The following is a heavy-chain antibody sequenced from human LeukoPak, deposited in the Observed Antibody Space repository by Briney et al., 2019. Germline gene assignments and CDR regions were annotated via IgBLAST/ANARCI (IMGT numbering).Heavy chain of an antibody. V-gene: IGHV3-53*01. D-gene: IGHD2-15*01. CDR3: ARNVGWFRFDY. J-gene: IGHJ4*02. CDR2: IYSGGST. Sequence: GGSLRLSCAASGLTVSSNYMSWVRQAPGKGLEWVSVIYSGGSTYYADSVKGRFTISRDNAKNSLYLQMNSLRAEDTAVYYCARNVGWFRFDYWGQGTLVTVSS. CDR1: GLTVSSNY.